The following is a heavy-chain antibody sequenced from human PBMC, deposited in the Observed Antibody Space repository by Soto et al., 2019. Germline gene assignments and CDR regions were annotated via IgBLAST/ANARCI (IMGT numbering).Heavy chain of an antibody. V-gene: IGHV1-46*01. D-gene: IGHD3-10*01. CDR1: GYTFTNYY. J-gene: IGHJ6*02. CDR3: ARVLQGGVGEGTYNYYYGMDV. Sequence: ASVKVSCKASGYTFTNYYIYWVRQAPGQGLEWMGIINPSGGTTGYTPKFQGRLTMTRETSTNTVYMELSSLTSEDTAVNYCARVLQGGVGEGTYNYYYGMDVWGQGTTVTVSS. CDR2: INPSGGTT.